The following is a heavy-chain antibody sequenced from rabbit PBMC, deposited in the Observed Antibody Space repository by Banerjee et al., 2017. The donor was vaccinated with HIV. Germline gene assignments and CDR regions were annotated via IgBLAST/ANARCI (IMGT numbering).Heavy chain of an antibody. V-gene: IGHV1S40*01. Sequence: QSLEESGGDLVKPGASLTLTCTASGFSFSSSYYMSWVRQAPGKGLEWIACIYTDSTGSTYYASWAKGRFTISKTSSTTVTLQMTSLTAADTATYFCARDLAGVIGWNFGLWGQGTLVTVS. CDR1: GFSFSSSYY. CDR3: ARDLAGVIGWNFGL. D-gene: IGHD4-1*01. J-gene: IGHJ4*01. CDR2: IYTDSTGST.